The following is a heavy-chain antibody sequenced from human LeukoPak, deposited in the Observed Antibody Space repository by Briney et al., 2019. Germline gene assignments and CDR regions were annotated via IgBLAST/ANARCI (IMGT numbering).Heavy chain of an antibody. J-gene: IGHJ4*02. Sequence: SQTLSLTCAISGDSVSSNSAAWNWIRQSPSRGLEWVGRTYYRSKWYNDYAVSVKSRITINPDTSKNQFSLQLNSVTPEDTAVYYCARGGGDTAMVIYYFDYWGQGTLVTVSS. CDR2: TYYRSKWYN. CDR1: GDSVSSNSAA. V-gene: IGHV6-1*01. D-gene: IGHD5-18*01. CDR3: ARGGGDTAMVIYYFDY.